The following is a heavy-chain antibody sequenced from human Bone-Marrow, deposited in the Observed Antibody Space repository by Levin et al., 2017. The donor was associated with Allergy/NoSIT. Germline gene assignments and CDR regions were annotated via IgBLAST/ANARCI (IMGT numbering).Heavy chain of an antibody. J-gene: IGHJ4*02. CDR3: ARRYWYSSGWFNY. CDR2: INPNSGGT. Sequence: ASVKVSCKASGYTFTGYYMHWVRQAPGQGLEWMGWINPNSGGTNYAQKFQGRVTMTRDTSISTAYMELSRLRSDDTAVYYCARRYWYSSGWFNYWGQGTLVTVSS. D-gene: IGHD6-19*01. CDR1: GYTFTGYY. V-gene: IGHV1-2*02.